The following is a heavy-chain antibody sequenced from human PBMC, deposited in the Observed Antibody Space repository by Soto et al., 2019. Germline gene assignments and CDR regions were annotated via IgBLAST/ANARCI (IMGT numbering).Heavy chain of an antibody. CDR1: GYSFTSYW. D-gene: IGHD4-4*01. CDR3: ARRVDTVTTRYYYYYMDV. J-gene: IGHJ6*03. CDR2: IYPGDSDT. Sequence: GESLKISCKGSGYSFTSYWIGWVRQMPGKGLEWMGIIYPGDSDTRYSPSFQGQVTISADKSISTAYLQWSSLKASDTAMYYCARRVDTVTTRYYYYYMDVWGKGTTVTVSS. V-gene: IGHV5-51*01.